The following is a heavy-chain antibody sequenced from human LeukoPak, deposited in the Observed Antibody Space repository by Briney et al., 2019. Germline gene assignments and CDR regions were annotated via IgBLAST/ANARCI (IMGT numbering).Heavy chain of an antibody. CDR2: ISSSGGTT. CDR1: GFTFSSYA. Sequence: GGSLRLSCAASGFTFSSYAMSWVRQAPGKGLEWVSAISSSGGTTYYSDSVKGRFTISRDNSKNTLYLQMNSLRAEDMAVYYCAKVAHYYGSGSYYEYYFDYWGQGTPVTVSS. CDR3: AKVAHYYGSGSYYEYYFDY. D-gene: IGHD3-10*01. J-gene: IGHJ4*02. V-gene: IGHV3-23*01.